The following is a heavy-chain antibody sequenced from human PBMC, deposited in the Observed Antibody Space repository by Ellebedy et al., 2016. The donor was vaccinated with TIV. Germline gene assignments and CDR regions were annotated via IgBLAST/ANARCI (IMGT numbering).Heavy chain of an antibody. CDR2: VSGDGVAT. CDR3: ALVTLPTSTPAFDV. V-gene: IGHV3-43*02. D-gene: IGHD2-15*01. CDR1: GFKFPDYG. J-gene: IGHJ3*01. Sequence: PGGSLRLSCTAFGFKFPDYGIHWIRQTSEKSLEWISLVSGDGVATYVADSLKCRLTFSRDTNTNSQFLEMINLTREDTAVYYCALVTLPTSTPAFDVWGQGTMVVVSS.